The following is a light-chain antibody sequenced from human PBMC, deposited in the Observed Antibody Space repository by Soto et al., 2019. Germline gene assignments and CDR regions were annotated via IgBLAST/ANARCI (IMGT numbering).Light chain of an antibody. CDR3: ASWDVSLNGLDV. CDR1: SSNIGSSS. CDR2: NDN. V-gene: IGLV1-44*01. Sequence: QSVLTQPPSASGTPGQRVTISCSGSSSNIGSSSVNWYQQLPGTAPKLLIYNDNQWPSGVPDRFSGSKSGTSASLAISGLQSEDEADYYCASWDVSLNGLDVFGTGTKVTVL. J-gene: IGLJ1*01.